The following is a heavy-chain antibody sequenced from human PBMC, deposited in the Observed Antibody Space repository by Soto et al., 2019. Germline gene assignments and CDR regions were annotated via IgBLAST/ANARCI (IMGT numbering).Heavy chain of an antibody. CDR1: GGSFSGYY. J-gene: IGHJ5*02. V-gene: IGHV4-34*01. Sequence: QVQLQQWGAGLLKPSETLSLTCAVYGGSFSGYYWSWIRQPPGKGLEWIGEINHSGSTNYNPSLKGRVTISVDTSKNQFSLNLSSVTAADTAVYYCARGVYYDSSAPDSGPKGWFDPWGQGTLVTVSS. D-gene: IGHD3-22*01. CDR3: ARGVYYDSSAPDSGPKGWFDP. CDR2: INHSGST.